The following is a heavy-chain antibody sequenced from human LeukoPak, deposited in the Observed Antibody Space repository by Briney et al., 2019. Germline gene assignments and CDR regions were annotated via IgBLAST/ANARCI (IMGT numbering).Heavy chain of an antibody. CDR3: AEGYRNHLLILFDS. D-gene: IGHD3-16*01. J-gene: IGHJ4*02. V-gene: IGHV3-23*01. CDR2: ISGSGGNT. CDR1: GFTFSSYA. Sequence: GGSLRLSCAASGFTFSSYAMSWVRQAPGKGLEWVSAISGSGGNTYYADSVKGRFTISRDNSKNTLNLQMNSLRAEDRAVYYCAEGYRNHLLILFDSWGQGTLVTVSS.